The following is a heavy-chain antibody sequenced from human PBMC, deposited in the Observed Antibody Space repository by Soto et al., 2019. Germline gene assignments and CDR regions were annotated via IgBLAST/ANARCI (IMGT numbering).Heavy chain of an antibody. Sequence: PSETLSLTCTVSGGSISSGGYYWSWIRQHPGKGLEWIGSTYYSGSTSYNPSLKSRVTISVDTSKNQFSLKLSSVTAADTAVYYCARRLYYDSSGFEGGGMDVWGQGTTVTVS. D-gene: IGHD3-22*01. CDR1: GGSISSGGYY. CDR2: TYYSGST. J-gene: IGHJ6*02. V-gene: IGHV4-39*01. CDR3: ARRLYYDSSGFEGGGMDV.